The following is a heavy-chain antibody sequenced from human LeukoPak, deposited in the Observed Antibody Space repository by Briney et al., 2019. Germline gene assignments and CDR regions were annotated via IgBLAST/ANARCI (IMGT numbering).Heavy chain of an antibody. CDR1: GGSISSSSYY. D-gene: IGHD4-17*01. Sequence: SETLSLTCTVSGGSISSSSYYWGWIRQPPGKGLEWIGSIYYSGSTYYNPSLKSRVTISVDTSKNQFSLKLSSVTAADTAVYYCARGGGGLRGNWFDPWGQGTLVTVSS. J-gene: IGHJ5*02. V-gene: IGHV4-39*07. CDR3: ARGGGGLRGNWFDP. CDR2: IYYSGST.